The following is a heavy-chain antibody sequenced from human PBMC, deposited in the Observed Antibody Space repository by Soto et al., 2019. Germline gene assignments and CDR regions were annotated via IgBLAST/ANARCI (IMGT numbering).Heavy chain of an antibody. CDR3: ARDIAGGYYGMDV. J-gene: IGHJ6*02. Sequence: ASVKVSCKASGYTFTGYYMHWVRQVPGQGLEWMGWINPNSGGTNYAQKFQGWVTMTRDTSISTAYMELSRLRSDDTAVYYCARDIAGGYYGMDVWGQGTTVTVSS. CDR2: INPNSGGT. V-gene: IGHV1-2*04. CDR1: GYTFTGYY. D-gene: IGHD6-13*01.